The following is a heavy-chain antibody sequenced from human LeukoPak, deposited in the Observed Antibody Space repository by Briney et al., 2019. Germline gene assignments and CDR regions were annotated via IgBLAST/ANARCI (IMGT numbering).Heavy chain of an antibody. CDR1: GGSISSSSYY. CDR2: IYYSGST. V-gene: IGHV4-39*07. CDR3: ARVKFLERYDSSGYYNDY. J-gene: IGHJ4*02. Sequence: SETLSLTCSVFGGSISSSSYYWGWIRQPPGKGLEWIGSIYYSGSTYYNLSLKSRVTISIDTSKNQFSLKLNSVTAADTAVYYCARVKFLERYDSSGYYNDYWGQGTLVTVSS. D-gene: IGHD3-22*01.